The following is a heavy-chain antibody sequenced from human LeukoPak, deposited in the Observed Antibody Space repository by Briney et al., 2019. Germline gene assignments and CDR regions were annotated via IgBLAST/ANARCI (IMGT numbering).Heavy chain of an antibody. J-gene: IGHJ4*02. V-gene: IGHV4-61*02. CDR2: ISTIGIT. Sequence: SETLSLTCTVSSGSISSSNYYWSWIRQPAGKGLEWIGRISTIGITNYNPSLNSRVTISIDTSKNQFSLKLSSVTAADTAVYFCARGAAGTGAADYWGQGTLVTVSS. CDR1: SGSISSSNYY. CDR3: ARGAAGTGAADY. D-gene: IGHD6-13*01.